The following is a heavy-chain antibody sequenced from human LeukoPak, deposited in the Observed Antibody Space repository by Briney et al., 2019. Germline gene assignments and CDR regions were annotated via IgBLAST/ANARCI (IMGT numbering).Heavy chain of an antibody. V-gene: IGHV3-23*01. CDR2: ISGSGGST. CDR1: GFTFSSYS. D-gene: IGHD6-19*01. Sequence: PGGSLRLSCAASGFTFSSYSMNWVRQAPGKGLEWVSAISGSGGSTYYADSVKGRFTISRDNSKNTLYLQMNSLRAEDTAVYYCAKVGPGVSLAVAGRFDYWGQGTLVTVSS. J-gene: IGHJ4*02. CDR3: AKVGPGVSLAVAGRFDY.